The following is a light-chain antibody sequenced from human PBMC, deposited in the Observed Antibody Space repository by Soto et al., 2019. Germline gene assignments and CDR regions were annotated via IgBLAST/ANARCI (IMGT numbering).Light chain of an antibody. Sequence: PGESATLSCRASQHVGNNLAWYQQKSGQAPRLLIYAASDRATGVPARFSGGMSGTDFTLTISSLEPEDFATYFCQQRSRWPRGTFGRGTKVEMK. CDR2: AAS. V-gene: IGKV3-11*01. CDR3: QQRSRWPRGT. J-gene: IGKJ2*02. CDR1: QHVGNN.